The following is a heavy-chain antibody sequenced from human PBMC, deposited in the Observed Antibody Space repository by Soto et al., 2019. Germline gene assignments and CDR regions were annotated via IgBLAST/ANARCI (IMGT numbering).Heavy chain of an antibody. CDR2: IKQDGSEK. CDR3: ATDLGYCSGGDCYTVLDY. J-gene: IGHJ4*02. D-gene: IGHD2-15*01. V-gene: IGHV3-7*01. Sequence: GGSLRLSCAASGFTFSNNYMSWVRQPPGKGLEWVAHIKQDGSEKYYADSVKGRFTISRDNAKNSLYLQMNSLRVEDMAVYYCATDLGYCSGGDCYTVLDYWGQGNLVTVSS. CDR1: GFTFSNNY.